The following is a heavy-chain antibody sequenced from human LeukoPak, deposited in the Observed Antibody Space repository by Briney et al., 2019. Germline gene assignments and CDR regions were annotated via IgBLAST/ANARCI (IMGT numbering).Heavy chain of an antibody. V-gene: IGHV1-69*05. CDR3: ARDRYYYGSGIGYYMDV. D-gene: IGHD3-10*01. CDR2: IIPIFGTA. Sequence: SVKVSCKASGGTFSSYAISWVRQAPGQGLEWMGGIIPIFGTANYAQKFQGRVTITTDESTSTAYMELSSLRSEDTAVYYCARDRYYYGSGIGYYMDVWGKGTTVTVSS. J-gene: IGHJ6*03. CDR1: GGTFSSYA.